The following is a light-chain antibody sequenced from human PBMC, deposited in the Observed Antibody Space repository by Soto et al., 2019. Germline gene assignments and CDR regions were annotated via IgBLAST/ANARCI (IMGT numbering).Light chain of an antibody. J-gene: IGKJ5*01. CDR2: DAS. CDR1: QSVSRY. CDR3: QQRSNWPIT. V-gene: IGKV3-11*01. Sequence: IVLTQAPATLSFCSGERPTHSYRASQSVSRYLAWYQQKPGQAPRLLIYDASNRATGIPARFSGSGSGTDFTLTISRLEPEDFAVYYCQQRSNWPITFGQGTRLEIK.